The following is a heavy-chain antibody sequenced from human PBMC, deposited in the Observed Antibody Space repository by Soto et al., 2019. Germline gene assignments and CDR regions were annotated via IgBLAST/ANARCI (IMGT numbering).Heavy chain of an antibody. V-gene: IGHV3-74*01. CDR1: GFTFSNYW. CDR2: INRDGSST. D-gene: IGHD3-22*01. J-gene: IGHJ4*02. CDR3: ARVGDDSTGYKY. Sequence: EVQLVESGGGLVQPGGSLRLSCAASGFTFSNYWMHWVRQAPGKGLVWVSRINRDGSSTSYADSVKGRFTNSRDNAKNSLYLQMNSLRAEDTAAYYCARVGDDSTGYKYWGQGTLVTVSS.